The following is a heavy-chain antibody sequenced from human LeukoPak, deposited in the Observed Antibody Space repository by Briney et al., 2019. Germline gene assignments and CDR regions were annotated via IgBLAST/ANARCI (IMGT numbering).Heavy chain of an antibody. V-gene: IGHV1-18*01. CDR1: GYTFTSYG. D-gene: IGHD3-10*01. J-gene: IGHJ6*02. CDR3: ARDLIGLLWFGELLYNYYYGMDV. Sequence: ASVKVSCKASGYTFTSYGISWVRQAPGQGLEWMGWISAYNGNTNYAQKLQGRVTMTTDTSTSTAYTELRSLRSDDTAVYYCARDLIGLLWFGELLYNYYYGMDVWGQGTTVTVSS. CDR2: ISAYNGNT.